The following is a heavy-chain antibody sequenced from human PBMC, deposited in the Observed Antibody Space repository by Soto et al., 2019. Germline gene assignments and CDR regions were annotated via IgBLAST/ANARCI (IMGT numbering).Heavy chain of an antibody. D-gene: IGHD3-3*01. CDR3: AKEKRSHYDFLVIDY. CDR2: ISYDGSNK. CDR1: GFTFSSYG. J-gene: IGHJ4*02. Sequence: QVQLVESGGGVVQPGRSLRLSCAASGFTFSSYGMHWVRQAPGKGLEWVAVISYDGSNKYYADSVKGRFTISRDNSKNTLYLQMNSLRAEDTAVYYCAKEKRSHYDFLVIDYWGQGTLVTVSS. V-gene: IGHV3-30*18.